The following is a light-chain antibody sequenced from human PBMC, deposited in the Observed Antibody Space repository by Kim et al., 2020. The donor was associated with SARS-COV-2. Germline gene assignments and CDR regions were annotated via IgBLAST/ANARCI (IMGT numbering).Light chain of an antibody. Sequence: ATINCKSRQTILYSSNNMNYLAWCQQKPGQPPKLLIYWASTRESGVPDRFSGSGSGTDFTLTISSLQAEDVAVYYCQQYYTTQWTFGQGTKVDIK. CDR3: QQYYTTQWT. V-gene: IGKV4-1*01. CDR2: WAS. J-gene: IGKJ1*01. CDR1: QTILYSSNNMNY.